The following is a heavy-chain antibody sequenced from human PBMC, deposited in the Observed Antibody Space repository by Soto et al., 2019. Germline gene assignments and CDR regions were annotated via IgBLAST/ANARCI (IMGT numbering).Heavy chain of an antibody. V-gene: IGHV4-59*08. CDR3: SRPGRDWGSLDY. CDR2: IYYGGST. Sequence: QVQLQESGPGLLKPSETLSLTCTVSGDSISTYYWTWIRQSPGKGLEWIAFIYYGGSTNYNPSLKSRVTTSVDTSKNQFSLKLNSVTAADTAVYYCSRPGRDWGSLDYWGQGTLVSVSS. D-gene: IGHD7-27*01. J-gene: IGHJ4*02. CDR1: GDSISTYY.